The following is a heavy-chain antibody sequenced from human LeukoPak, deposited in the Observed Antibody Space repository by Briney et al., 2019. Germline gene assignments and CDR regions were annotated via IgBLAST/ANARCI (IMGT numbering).Heavy chain of an antibody. J-gene: IGHJ6*02. V-gene: IGHV3-33*01. Sequence: GRSLRLSCAASGFTFSSYGMHWVRQAPGKGLEWVAVIWYDGSNKYYADSVKGRFTISRDNARNSLYLQMNSLRVEDTAVYYCVRGRSMDVWGQGTTVTVSS. CDR2: IWYDGSNK. CDR3: VRGRSMDV. CDR1: GFTFSSYG.